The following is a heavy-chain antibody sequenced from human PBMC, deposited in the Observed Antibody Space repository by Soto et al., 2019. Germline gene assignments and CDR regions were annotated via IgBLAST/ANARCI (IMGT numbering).Heavy chain of an antibody. Sequence: QVQLQESGPGLVKPSGTLSLTCAVSGGSISSTNWWSWVRQPPGKGLEWIGEIYHSGSTNYNPSLKSRVTISVDKSKNQFSLNLSSVTAADTAVYYCARDGLRTYYYYGMDLWGQGTTVTVSS. CDR3: ARDGLRTYYYYGMDL. CDR2: IYHSGST. D-gene: IGHD4-17*01. V-gene: IGHV4-4*02. CDR1: GGSISSTNW. J-gene: IGHJ6*02.